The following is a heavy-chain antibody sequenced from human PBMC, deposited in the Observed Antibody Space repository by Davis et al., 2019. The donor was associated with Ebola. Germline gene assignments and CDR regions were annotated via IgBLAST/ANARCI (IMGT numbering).Heavy chain of an antibody. CDR3: TGYSYENGFDY. CDR2: IRSKAYGGTT. D-gene: IGHD5-18*01. J-gene: IGHJ4*02. CDR1: GFTFGDYA. V-gene: IGHV3-49*04. Sequence: GESLKISCTASGFTFGDYAMSWVRQAPGKGLEWVGFIRSKAYGGTTEYAAYVKGRFTISRDDSKSIAYLQINSLKTEDTAVYYCTGYSYENGFDYWGQGTLVTVAS.